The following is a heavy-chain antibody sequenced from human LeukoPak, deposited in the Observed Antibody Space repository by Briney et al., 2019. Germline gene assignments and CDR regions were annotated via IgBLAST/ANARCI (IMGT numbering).Heavy chain of an antibody. CDR3: ARFQIVVVPAAINWFDP. V-gene: IGHV1-2*02. D-gene: IGHD2-2*02. CDR1: GYTFTGYY. CDR2: INPNSGGT. Sequence: EASVKVSCKASGYTFTGYYMHWVRQAPGQGLEWMGWINPNSGGTNYAQKFQGRVTMTRDTSISTAYMELSRLRSDDTAVYYCARFQIVVVPAAINWFDPWGQGTLVTVSS. J-gene: IGHJ5*02.